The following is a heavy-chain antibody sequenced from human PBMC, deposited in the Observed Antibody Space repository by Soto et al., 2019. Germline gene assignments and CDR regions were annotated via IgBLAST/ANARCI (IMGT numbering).Heavy chain of an antibody. CDR2: IIPILGIA. CDR1: GGTFSSYT. J-gene: IGHJ6*02. CDR3: ARRQEDYGMDV. V-gene: IGHV1-69*02. Sequence: QVQLVQSGAEVKKPGSSVKVSCKASGGTFSSYTISWVRQAPGQGLEWMGRIIPILGIANYAQKFQGRVTITADQATSTAYMELSSLRSEDTAVYYCARRQEDYGMDVWGQGTTVTVSS.